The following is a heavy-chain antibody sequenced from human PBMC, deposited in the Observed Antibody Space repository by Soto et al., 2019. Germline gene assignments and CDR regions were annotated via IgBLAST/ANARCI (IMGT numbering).Heavy chain of an antibody. CDR2: ISAYNGNT. CDR3: ATWYYYDSSGYYYVDAFDI. V-gene: IGHV1-18*01. Sequence: ASVKVSCQASGYTFTSYGISWVRQAPGQGLEWMGWISAYNGNTNYAQKLQGRVTMTTDTSTSTAYMELRSLRSDDTAVYYCATWYYYDSSGYYYVDAFDIWGQGTMVTVSS. D-gene: IGHD3-22*01. CDR1: GYTFTSYG. J-gene: IGHJ3*02.